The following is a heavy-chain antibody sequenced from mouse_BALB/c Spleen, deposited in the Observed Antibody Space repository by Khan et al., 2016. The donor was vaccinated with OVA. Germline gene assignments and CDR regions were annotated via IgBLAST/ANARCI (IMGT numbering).Heavy chain of an antibody. Sequence: EVQLQQSGPELMKPGASVKISCKASGYSFTSYYIHWVMQSHGKSLEWIGYIDPFSDTTTYNQNFKGKATLTVDKSSSTAYIHLSNLTSEDSVVYYCTRHGYVAWFTYWGQGTLVTVSA. CDR3: TRHGYVAWFTY. J-gene: IGHJ3*01. V-gene: IGHV1S135*01. CDR1: GYSFTSYY. CDR2: IDPFSDTT. D-gene: IGHD2-2*01.